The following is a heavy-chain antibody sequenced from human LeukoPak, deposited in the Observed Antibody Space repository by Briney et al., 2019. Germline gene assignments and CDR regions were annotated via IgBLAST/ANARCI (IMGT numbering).Heavy chain of an antibody. D-gene: IGHD2-21*02. J-gene: IGHJ3*02. V-gene: IGHV4-34*01. CDR2: INHSGST. CDR1: GGSFSGYY. CDR3: ARSRVVVTAIPGAFDI. Sequence: SETLSLTCAVYGGSFSGYYWSWIRQPPGKGLEWIGEINHSGSTNYNPSLKSRVTISVDTSKNQFSLKLSSVTAADTAVYNCARSRVVVTAIPGAFDIWGQGTMVTVSS.